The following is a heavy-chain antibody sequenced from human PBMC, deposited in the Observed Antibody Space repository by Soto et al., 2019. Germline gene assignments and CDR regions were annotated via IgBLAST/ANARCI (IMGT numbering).Heavy chain of an antibody. Sequence: EVQLVESGGGLVQPGGSLRLSCAASGFTFSGSWMHWVRQAPGKGLVWVSRINGDGSGTSYADFVKGRFTISRDDAKITLFLKMNGLRAEDTAVYYCARGIFGSGTANDFWGQGTLVTVSS. CDR3: ARGIFGSGTANDF. CDR2: INGDGSGT. V-gene: IGHV3-74*01. J-gene: IGHJ4*02. D-gene: IGHD3-10*01. CDR1: GFTFSGSW.